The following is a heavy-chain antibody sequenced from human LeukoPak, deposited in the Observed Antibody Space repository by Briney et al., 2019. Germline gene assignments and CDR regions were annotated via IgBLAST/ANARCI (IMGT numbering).Heavy chain of an antibody. CDR1: GGTFSNYA. Sequence: GASVKVSCKASGGTFSNYAVSWVRQAPGQGLEWMGGFIPVFGPANYAQKFQGRVTITADESTSTAYMELSSLRSEDTAVYYCARDGSSSWSYYYYYVDVWGKGATVTVSS. V-gene: IGHV1-69*13. CDR2: FIPVFGPA. D-gene: IGHD6-13*01. CDR3: ARDGSSSWSYYYYYVDV. J-gene: IGHJ6*03.